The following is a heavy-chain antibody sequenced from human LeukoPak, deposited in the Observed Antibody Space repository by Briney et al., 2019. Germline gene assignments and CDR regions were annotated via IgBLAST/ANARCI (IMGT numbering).Heavy chain of an antibody. CDR1: GFTFSSYG. V-gene: IGHV3-33*01. Sequence: GRSLRLSCAASGFTFSSYGMHWVRQAPGKGLEWVAVIWYDGSNKYYADSVKGRFTISRDNSKNTLYLQMNSLRAEDTAVYYXARGSTYXESSGXVPXDYWGQG. CDR2: IWYDGSNK. D-gene: IGHD3-22*01. CDR3: ARGSTYXESSGXVPXDY. J-gene: IGHJ4*02.